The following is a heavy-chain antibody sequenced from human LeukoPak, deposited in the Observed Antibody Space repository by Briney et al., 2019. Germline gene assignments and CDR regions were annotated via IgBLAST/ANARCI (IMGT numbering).Heavy chain of an antibody. V-gene: IGHV3-7*01. J-gene: IGHJ3*02. CDR1: GFTFSNYW. CDR3: ARGPVPGRFYLVDGAFDI. D-gene: IGHD2-8*02. Sequence: GGSLRLSCAASGFTFSNYWMSWVRQAPGKGLEWVANIKPDGSEKYYVDSVKGRFTISRDNAKNSLYLQMNSLRAEDTAVYYCARGPVPGRFYLVDGAFDIWGQGTMVTVSS. CDR2: IKPDGSEK.